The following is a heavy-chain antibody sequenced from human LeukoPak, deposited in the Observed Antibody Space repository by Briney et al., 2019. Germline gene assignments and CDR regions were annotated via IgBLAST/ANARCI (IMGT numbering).Heavy chain of an antibody. V-gene: IGHV4-31*03. CDR1: GGSISSGGYY. Sequence: PSETLSLTCTVSGGSISSGGYYWSWIRRHPGKGLEWVGYIYYSGSTYYNPSLKSRVTISVDTSKNQFSLKLSSVTAADTAVYYCARGISSSTSWQDWFDPWGQGTLVTVSS. J-gene: IGHJ5*02. CDR3: ARGISSSTSWQDWFDP. CDR2: IYYSGST. D-gene: IGHD2-2*01.